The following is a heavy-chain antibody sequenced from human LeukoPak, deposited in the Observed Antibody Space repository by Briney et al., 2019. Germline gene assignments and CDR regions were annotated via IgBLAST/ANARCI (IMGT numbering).Heavy chain of an antibody. CDR1: GFTFSSYW. V-gene: IGHV3-64D*09. Sequence: GGSLRLSCAASGFTFSSYWMHWVRQAPGIGLEYVSGINDYGDTTHYGDSVRGRVTISRDDSKRTVHLQMSSLRAEDTAVYYCATLSSGGGWSFDYWGQGTLVTVSS. CDR3: ATLSSGGGWSFDY. D-gene: IGHD6-19*01. J-gene: IGHJ4*02. CDR2: INDYGDTT.